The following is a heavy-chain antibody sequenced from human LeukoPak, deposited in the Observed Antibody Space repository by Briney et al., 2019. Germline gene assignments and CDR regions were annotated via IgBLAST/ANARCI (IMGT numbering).Heavy chain of an antibody. CDR3: ARGIRQLLYFYYYYMDV. V-gene: IGHV1-8*01. D-gene: IGHD2-2*02. Sequence: ASVKVSCKASGYTFTSYDMNWVRQATGQGLEWMGWMNPNSGNTGYAQKFQGRVTMTRNTSISTAYMELSSLRSEDTAVYYCARGIRQLLYFYYYYMDVWGKGTTVTVSS. CDR2: MNPNSGNT. CDR1: GYTFTSYD. J-gene: IGHJ6*03.